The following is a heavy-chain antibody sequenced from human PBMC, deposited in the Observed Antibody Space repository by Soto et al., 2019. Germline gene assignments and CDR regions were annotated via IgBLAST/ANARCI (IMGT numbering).Heavy chain of an antibody. CDR2: IYYSGST. D-gene: IGHD3-10*01. Sequence: PSETMSLTCTVAGGYIISYCWSWIRKTPGKGLEWIGYIYYSGSTNYNPSLKSRVTISVDTSKNQFSLKLSSVTAADTAVYYCARDTPITMVRGVESYYYYYYGMDVWGQGTTVTVSS. CDR3: ARDTPITMVRGVESYYYYYYGMDV. V-gene: IGHV4-59*01. CDR1: GGYIISYC. J-gene: IGHJ6*02.